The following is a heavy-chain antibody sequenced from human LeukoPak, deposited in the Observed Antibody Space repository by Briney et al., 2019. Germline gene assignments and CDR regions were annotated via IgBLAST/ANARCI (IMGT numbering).Heavy chain of an antibody. Sequence: GGSLRLSCAASGFTFSSYAMHWVRQAPGKGLEWVAVISYDGSNKYYADSVKGRFTISRDNSKNTLYLQMNSLRAEDTAVYYCARERGYPPDYWGQGTLVTVSS. CDR1: GFTFSSYA. V-gene: IGHV3-30*04. D-gene: IGHD5-12*01. J-gene: IGHJ4*02. CDR3: ARERGYPPDY. CDR2: ISYDGSNK.